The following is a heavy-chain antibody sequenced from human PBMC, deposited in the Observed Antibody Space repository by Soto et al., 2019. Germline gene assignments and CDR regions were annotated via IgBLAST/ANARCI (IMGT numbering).Heavy chain of an antibody. J-gene: IGHJ3*02. CDR3: ARGGSSDWQVALDI. V-gene: IGHV4-30-4*01. CDR1: GGSISSGDYY. CDR2: IYYSGST. D-gene: IGHD6-19*01. Sequence: LSLTCTVSGGSISSGDYYWSWIRQPPGKGLEWIGYIYYSGSTYYNPSLKSRVTISVDMSKNQFSLRLTSVTAADTAVYYCARGGSSDWQVALDIWGQGTMVTVSS.